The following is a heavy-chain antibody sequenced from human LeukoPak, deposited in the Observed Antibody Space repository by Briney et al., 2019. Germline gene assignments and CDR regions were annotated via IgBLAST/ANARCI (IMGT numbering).Heavy chain of an antibody. D-gene: IGHD6-19*01. Sequence: ASVKASCKASGYTFTGYYIHWVRQAPGQGLEWMGWINPNSGGPNYAQKFQGRVTMTRDTSISTAYMEMSRLRSDDTAVYYCARGRSSGWYHWFDPWGQGTLVTVSS. CDR3: ARGRSSGWYHWFDP. CDR2: INPNSGGP. V-gene: IGHV1-2*02. J-gene: IGHJ5*02. CDR1: GYTFTGYY.